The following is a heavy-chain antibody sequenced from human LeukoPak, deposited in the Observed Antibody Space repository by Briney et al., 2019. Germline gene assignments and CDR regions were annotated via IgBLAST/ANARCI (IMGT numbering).Heavy chain of an antibody. CDR2: IYYSGST. CDR3: ARVPDCGGDCYCFDY. V-gene: IGHV4-30-4*01. D-gene: IGHD2-21*02. Sequence: PSETLSLTCTVSGGSISSGDYYWSWIRQPPGKGLEWTGYIYYSGSTYYNPSLKSRVTISVDTSKNQFSLKLSSVTAADTAVYYCARVPDCGGDCYCFDYWGQGTLVTVSS. CDR1: GGSISSGDYY. J-gene: IGHJ4*02.